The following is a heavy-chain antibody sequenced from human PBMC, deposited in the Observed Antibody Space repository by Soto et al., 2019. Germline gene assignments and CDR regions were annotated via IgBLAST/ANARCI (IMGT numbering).Heavy chain of an antibody. V-gene: IGHV3-30-3*01. J-gene: IGHJ4*02. Sequence: QVQLVESGGGVVQPGRSLRLSCAASGFTFSSYAMHWVRQAPGKGLEWVAVISYDGSNKYYADSVKGRFTISRDNSKNTLYLKMNSPRAEDTAVYYCARDFDYWGQGTLVTVSS. CDR2: ISYDGSNK. CDR1: GFTFSSYA. CDR3: ARDFDY.